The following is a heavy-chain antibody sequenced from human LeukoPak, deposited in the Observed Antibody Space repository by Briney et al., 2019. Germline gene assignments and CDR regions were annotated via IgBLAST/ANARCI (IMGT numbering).Heavy chain of an antibody. CDR3: ALMSRVDTGKSPFDD. CDR2: INPSSGST. V-gene: IGHV1-46*01. Sequence: ASVKVSCKASGYTFTSYYMHWVRQAPGQGLEWMGVINPSSGSTNYAQNFQGRVTMTRDTSTTTVYMELSSLRSEDTAMYYCALMSRVDTGKSPFDDWGQGSLVTVSS. CDR1: GYTFTSYY. D-gene: IGHD5-18*01. J-gene: IGHJ4*02.